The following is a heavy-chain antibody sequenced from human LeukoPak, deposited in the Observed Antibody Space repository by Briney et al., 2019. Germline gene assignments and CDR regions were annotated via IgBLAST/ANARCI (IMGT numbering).Heavy chain of an antibody. D-gene: IGHD2-2*01. J-gene: IGHJ4*02. CDR2: ISSSDSTI. V-gene: IGHV3-11*04. CDR3: WVPATAGEGDY. Sequence: GGSLRLSCAASGFTFSDYYMSWIRQAPGKGLEWISYISSSDSTISYADSVKGRFTISRDNAKKSLYLQMNSLRAEDTAVYYCWVPATAGEGDYWGQGTLVTVSS. CDR1: GFTFSDYY.